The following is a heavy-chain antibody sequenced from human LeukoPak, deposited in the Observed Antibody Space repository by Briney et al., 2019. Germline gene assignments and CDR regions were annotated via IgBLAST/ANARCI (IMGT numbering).Heavy chain of an antibody. CDR1: GYTFTTYD. D-gene: IGHD2-15*01. Sequence: ASVEVSCKASGYTFTTYDINWVRQATGQGLEWMGWMNPSSGDTGYAQKFQGRVTMTRNTSISTAYMELSSLRSEDTAVYYCAANYCSGGSCYVHYFHYWGQGTLVTVSS. CDR2: MNPSSGDT. J-gene: IGHJ4*02. CDR3: AANYCSGGSCYVHYFHY. V-gene: IGHV1-8*01.